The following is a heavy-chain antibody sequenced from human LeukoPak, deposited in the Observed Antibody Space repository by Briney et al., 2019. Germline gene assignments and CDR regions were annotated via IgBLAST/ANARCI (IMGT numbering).Heavy chain of an antibody. CDR1: GFTVSSNY. CDR3: ARGSYADY. CDR2: IYSGGST. J-gene: IGHJ4*02. D-gene: IGHD3-16*01. V-gene: IGHV3-66*01. Sequence: GESLKISCAASGFTVSSNYMSWVRQAPGKGLEWVSVIYSGGSTYYADSVKGRFTISRDNSKNTLYLQMNSLRAEDTAVYYCARGSYADYWGQGTLVTVSS.